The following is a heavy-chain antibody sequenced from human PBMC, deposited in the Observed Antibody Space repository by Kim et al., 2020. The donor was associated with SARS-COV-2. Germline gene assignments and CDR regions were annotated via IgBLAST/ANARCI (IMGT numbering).Heavy chain of an antibody. D-gene: IGHD3-22*01. CDR2: IYYSGST. CDR3: ARLGAGVVGTHLLVDY. V-gene: IGHV4-39*01. J-gene: IGHJ4*02. Sequence: SETLSLTCTVSGGSISSSSYYWGWIRQPPGKGLEWIGSIYYSGSTYYNPALKSRVTISVDTSKNQFSLKLSSVTAADTAVYYCARLGAGVVGTHLLVDYWGQGTLVTVSA. CDR1: GGSISSSSYY.